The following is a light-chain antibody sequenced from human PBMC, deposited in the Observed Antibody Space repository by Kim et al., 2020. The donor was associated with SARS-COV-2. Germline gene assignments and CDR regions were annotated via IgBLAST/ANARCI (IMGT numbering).Light chain of an antibody. CDR3: QQYNSYPWT. Sequence: GDRVTITCRASQSISNLLAWYQQKPGKAPTLLIYDASSLQSGVPSRFSGSGSGTEFTLTISSLQPDDFATYYCQQYNSYPWTFGLGTKVDIK. CDR2: DAS. J-gene: IGKJ1*01. V-gene: IGKV1-5*01. CDR1: QSISNL.